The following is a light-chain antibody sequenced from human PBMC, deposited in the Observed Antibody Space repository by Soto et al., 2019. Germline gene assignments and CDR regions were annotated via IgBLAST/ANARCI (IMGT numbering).Light chain of an antibody. Sequence: SYELTQPPSVSVSPGQTASITCSGDKLGTKYACWYQQKPGQSPVLVIYQDTKRPSGIPERFAGSNSGNTATLTISGTQAMDEADYYCQAWDRCTVVFGGGTKLTVL. CDR3: QAWDRCTVV. J-gene: IGLJ2*01. CDR1: KLGTKY. CDR2: QDT. V-gene: IGLV3-1*01.